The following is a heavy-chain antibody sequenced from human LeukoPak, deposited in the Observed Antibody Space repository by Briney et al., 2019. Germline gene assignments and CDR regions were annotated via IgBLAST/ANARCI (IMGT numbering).Heavy chain of an antibody. J-gene: IGHJ5*02. CDR3: ARRLTQYDCFDP. Sequence: SQTLSLTCAISGDSVSCNSVTWNWIRHSPSRGLEWLGRTYYRSTWYNDYAVSVRGRITVNPDTSKNQLSLHLNSVTPEDTAVYYCARRLTQYDCFDPWGQGILVTVSS. CDR1: GDSVSCNSVT. CDR2: TYYRSTWYN. D-gene: IGHD2-2*01. V-gene: IGHV6-1*01.